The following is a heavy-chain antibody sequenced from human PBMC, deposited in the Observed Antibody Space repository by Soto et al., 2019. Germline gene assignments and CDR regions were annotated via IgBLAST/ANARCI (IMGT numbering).Heavy chain of an antibody. D-gene: IGHD2-2*01. CDR3: ARERYQVISDGMDV. CDR1: RYTFTGYY. CDR2: INPETGGT. Sequence: QVQLVQSGADVKTPGASVRFSCKASRYTFTGYYVHWVREAPGQGLEWMGWINPETGGTSYAQKFQGRVTLSRDTSINAAYLELSRLRFDDAAVYFCARERYQVISDGMDVWGQGATVTVSS. J-gene: IGHJ6*02. V-gene: IGHV1-2*02.